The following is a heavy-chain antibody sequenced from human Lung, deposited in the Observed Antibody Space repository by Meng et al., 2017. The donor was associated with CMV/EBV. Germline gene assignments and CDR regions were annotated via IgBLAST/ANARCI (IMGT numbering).Heavy chain of an antibody. Sequence: GESXKISCKGSGYSFTSYWIGWVRQMPGKGLEWMGIIYPGDSDTRYSPSFQGQVTISADKSISTAYLQWSSLKASDTAMYYCARTVKYYYDSSGPDPWGQGXLVTVSS. D-gene: IGHD3-22*01. CDR2: IYPGDSDT. J-gene: IGHJ5*02. CDR3: ARTVKYYYDSSGPDP. CDR1: GYSFTSYW. V-gene: IGHV5-51*01.